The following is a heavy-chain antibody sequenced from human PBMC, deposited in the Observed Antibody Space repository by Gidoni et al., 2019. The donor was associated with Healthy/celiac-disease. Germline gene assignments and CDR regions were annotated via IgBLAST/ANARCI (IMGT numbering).Heavy chain of an antibody. J-gene: IGHJ2*01. Sequence: QLQLQESGPGLVQPSETLSLTCTVSGGSISSSSYYWGWIRQPPGKGLEWIGSIYYSGSTYYNQSLKSRVTISVDTSKNQFSLKLSSVTAADTAVYYCARHTPLGQVYGDDGYWYFDLWGRGTLVTVSS. CDR1: GGSISSSSYY. CDR3: ARHTPLGQVYGDDGYWYFDL. CDR2: IYYSGST. D-gene: IGHD4-17*01. V-gene: IGHV4-39*01.